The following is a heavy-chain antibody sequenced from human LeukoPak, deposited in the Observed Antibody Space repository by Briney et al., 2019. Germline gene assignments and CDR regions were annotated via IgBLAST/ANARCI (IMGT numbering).Heavy chain of an antibody. CDR2: IYHSGST. V-gene: IGHV4-38-2*02. CDR3: ARRGLIAANVGVDY. D-gene: IGHD2-15*01. Sequence: PSETLSLTCTVSGYSISSGYYWGWIRQPPGKGLEWIGSIYHSGSTYYNPSLKSRVTISVDTSKNQFSLKLSSVTAADTAVYYCARRGLIAANVGVDYWGQGTLVTVSS. J-gene: IGHJ4*02. CDR1: GYSISSGYY.